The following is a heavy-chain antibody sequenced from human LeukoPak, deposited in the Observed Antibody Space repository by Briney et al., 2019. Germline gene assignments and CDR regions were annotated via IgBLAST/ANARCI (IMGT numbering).Heavy chain of an antibody. CDR1: GYTFTSYG. Sequence: ASVKVSCKASGYTFTSYGISWVRQAPGQGLEWMGWISAYNGNTNYAQKLQGRVTMTTDTSTSTAYMELRSLRSDDTAVYYCARVRQSCSSCPEYFQHWGQGTLVTVSS. CDR3: ARVRQSCSSCPEYFQH. V-gene: IGHV1-18*04. J-gene: IGHJ1*01. CDR2: ISAYNGNT. D-gene: IGHD6-13*01.